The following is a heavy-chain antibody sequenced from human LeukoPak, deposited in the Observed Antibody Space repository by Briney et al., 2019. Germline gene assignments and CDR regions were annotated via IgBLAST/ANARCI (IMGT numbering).Heavy chain of an antibody. V-gene: IGHV4-61*01. CDR2: XYYSGST. J-gene: IGHJ4*02. CDR3: ARSLITVAGATAGFDF. Sequence: PSETLSLTCTVSGGSVSSGSYYWSWIRQPPGKGLEWIXXXYYSGSTNYNPSLKNRVTISVDTSKNQFSLKLTSVTAADTAVYYCARSLITVAGATAGFDFWGQGTLVTVSS. CDR1: GGSVSSGSYY. D-gene: IGHD6-19*01.